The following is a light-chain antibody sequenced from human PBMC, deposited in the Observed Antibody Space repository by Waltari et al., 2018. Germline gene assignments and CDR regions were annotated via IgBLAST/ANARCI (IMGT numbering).Light chain of an antibody. V-gene: IGKV1D-16*01. J-gene: IGKJ1*01. Sequence: DIQMTQSPSSLSASVGDTVTIPCRASQSISTWLAWYQQRPGKAPKLLIYQASSLQSGVPSRFSGSGSGTDFTLTINSLQPEDFATYYCLQYNTYPWTFGHGTKVEIK. CDR1: QSISTW. CDR2: QAS. CDR3: LQYNTYPWT.